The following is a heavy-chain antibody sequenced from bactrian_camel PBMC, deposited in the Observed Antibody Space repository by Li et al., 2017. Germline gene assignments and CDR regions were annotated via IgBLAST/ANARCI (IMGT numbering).Heavy chain of an antibody. Sequence: HVQLVESGGGSAQPGGSLRLSCAVSRGHYSVNCIGWFRQGSGNAREGVAGISTGGGSTYYADSVKGRFTISGDNAENTAYLQMDRLQPEDTAMYHCAADRLACLRDNWAEPRGYSSWGQGTQVTVS. CDR1: RGHYSVNC. J-gene: IGHJ6*01. CDR3: AADRLACLRDNWAEPRGYSS. CDR2: ISTGGGST. D-gene: IGHD1*01. V-gene: IGHV3S54*01.